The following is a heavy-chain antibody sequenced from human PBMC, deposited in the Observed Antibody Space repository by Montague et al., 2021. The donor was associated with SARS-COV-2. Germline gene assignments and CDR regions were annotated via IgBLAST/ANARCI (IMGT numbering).Heavy chain of an antibody. J-gene: IGHJ6*02. D-gene: IGHD3-16*01. V-gene: IGHV4-39*07. CDR1: GDSVSSSDHY. Sequence: SETLSLTCTVSGDSVSSSDHYWGWIRQPPGKGLEWLGIVYYSGYTYYNPSLKSRVSMSVDTSKIQFSLNLTSVTAADTAVYYCARANYYVMTSKAYAMDVWGQGTTVTVSS. CDR2: VYYSGYT. CDR3: ARANYYVMTSKAYAMDV.